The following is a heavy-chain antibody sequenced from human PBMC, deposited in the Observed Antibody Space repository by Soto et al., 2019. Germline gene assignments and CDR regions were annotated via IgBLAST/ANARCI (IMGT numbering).Heavy chain of an antibody. J-gene: IGHJ3*01. D-gene: IGHD3-10*01. V-gene: IGHV5-51*01. CDR2: IYPSDSDT. CDR3: ARQSPTSMVRGIMHAFDV. Sequence: RGESLKISCEAFGYSFTSYWIGWVRQMPGKGLEWMGIIYPSDSDTAYSPSFQAHVTISVDKSISTAFLQWDSLKASDTAMYYCARQSPTSMVRGIMHAFDVWGQGTMVTVS. CDR1: GYSFTSYW.